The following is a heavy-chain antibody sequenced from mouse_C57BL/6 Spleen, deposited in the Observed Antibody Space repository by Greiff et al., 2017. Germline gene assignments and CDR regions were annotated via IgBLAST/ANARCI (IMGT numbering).Heavy chain of an antibody. CDR2: ISSGGSYT. CDR3: WGDDY. Sequence: EVQLQESGGDLVKPGGSLKLSCAASGFTFSSYGMSWVRQTPDKRLEWVATISSGGSYTYYPDSVKGRFTISRDNAKNTLYLQMSSLKSEDTAMYYCWGDDYWGQGTTLTVSS. D-gene: IGHD3-3*01. V-gene: IGHV5-6*01. J-gene: IGHJ2*01. CDR1: GFTFSSYG.